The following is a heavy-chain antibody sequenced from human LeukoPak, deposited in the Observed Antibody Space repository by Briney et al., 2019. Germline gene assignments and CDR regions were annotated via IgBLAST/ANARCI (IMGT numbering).Heavy chain of an antibody. J-gene: IGHJ4*02. Sequence: WASVKVSCKASGYTFTGYYVYWVRQAPGQGLEWVGWISPKSGGTNYAQKFQGRVTMTTDTSISTAYMELSRLRSDDTALYYCAREAYSGSYLGDYFDYWGQGTLVPVTS. CDR2: ISPKSGGT. D-gene: IGHD1-26*01. CDR1: GYTFTGYY. CDR3: AREAYSGSYLGDYFDY. V-gene: IGHV1-2*02.